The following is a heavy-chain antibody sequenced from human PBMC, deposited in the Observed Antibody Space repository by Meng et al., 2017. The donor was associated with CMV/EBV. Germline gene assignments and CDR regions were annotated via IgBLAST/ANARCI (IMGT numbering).Heavy chain of an antibody. Sequence: GESLKISCTVSGFTFGDYSMSWVRQAPGKGLEWVGFIRSKAYGGPTEYAASVKGRFSISRDDSKSIAYLQMNSLKTEDTAVYYCTRGYDFWSGYFSDHAFDIWGQGTMVTVSS. CDR3: TRGYDFWSGYFSDHAFDI. J-gene: IGHJ3*02. CDR1: GFTFGDYS. V-gene: IGHV3-49*04. D-gene: IGHD3-3*01. CDR2: IRSKAYGGPT.